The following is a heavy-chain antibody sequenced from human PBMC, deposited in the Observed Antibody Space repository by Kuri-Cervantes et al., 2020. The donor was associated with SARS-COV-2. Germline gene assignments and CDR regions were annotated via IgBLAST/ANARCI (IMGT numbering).Heavy chain of an antibody. V-gene: IGHV3-15*01. CDR3: RRTTPYFDY. Sequence: GESLKISCAASGFTFSNAWMSWVRQAPGKGLEWVGRIKSKTDGGTTDYAAPVKGRFTISRDDSKNTLYLQMNSLKTEDTAVYYCRRTTPYFDYWGQGTLVTVSS. CDR2: IKSKTDGGTT. J-gene: IGHJ4*02. D-gene: IGHD4-11*01. CDR1: GFTFSNAW.